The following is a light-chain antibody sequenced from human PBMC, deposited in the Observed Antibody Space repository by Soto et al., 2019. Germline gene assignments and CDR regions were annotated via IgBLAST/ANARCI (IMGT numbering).Light chain of an antibody. Sequence: QSALTQPASVSGSPGQSITISCTGTSSDVGGYSYVSWYQQHPDKGPKLILFEVINRPSGVSNRFSGSKSGNTASLTISGLRAEDGADYYCSSFTTTSTYVFGTGTKLTVL. CDR3: SSFTTTSTYV. V-gene: IGLV2-14*01. J-gene: IGLJ1*01. CDR1: SSDVGGYSY. CDR2: EVI.